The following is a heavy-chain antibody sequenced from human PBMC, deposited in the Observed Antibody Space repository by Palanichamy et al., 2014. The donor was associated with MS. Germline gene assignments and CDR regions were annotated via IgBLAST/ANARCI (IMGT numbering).Heavy chain of an antibody. J-gene: IGHJ4*02. D-gene: IGHD3-10*01. CDR3: ASYGITVGGPDY. Sequence: EVQLVESGGRLGPAWGVPQTLLCSLWISPLVTYWMSWVRQAPGKGLEWVANINADGTEIYYVDSVKGRFTAYRDNAKRSLFMQMNSLRVEDTAVYYCASYGITVGGPDYWGQGTRVTVSS. CDR2: INADGTEI. CDR1: ISPLVTYW. V-gene: IGHV3-7*01.